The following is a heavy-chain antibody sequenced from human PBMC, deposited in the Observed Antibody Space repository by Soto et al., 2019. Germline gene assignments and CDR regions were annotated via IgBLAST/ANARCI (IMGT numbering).Heavy chain of an antibody. J-gene: IGHJ4*02. D-gene: IGHD2-2*01. CDR1: GFTFSSYS. V-gene: IGHV3-48*04. CDR3: ARDSFSPGGPAAIGYHFDY. CDR2: ISSSSSTI. Sequence: GGSLRLSCAASGFTFSSYSMNWVRQAPGKGLEWVSYISSSSSTIYYADSVKGRFTISRDNAKNSLYLQMNSLRAEDTAGYFWARDSFSPGGPAAIGYHFDYWGQGTLVTVSS.